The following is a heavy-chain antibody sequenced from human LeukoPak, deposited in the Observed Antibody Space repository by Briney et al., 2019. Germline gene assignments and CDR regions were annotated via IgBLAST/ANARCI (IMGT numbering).Heavy chain of an antibody. CDR2: ISSLSGIL. V-gene: IGHV3-48*04. CDR1: GFTFSSYS. J-gene: IGHJ6*03. CDR3: ARDAAVQQLGYYYYYMDV. D-gene: IGHD6-13*01. Sequence: HPGGSLRLSCAGSGFTFSSYSMNWVRQAPGKGLEWVSYISSLSGILDYADSVKGRFTISRDNAKNSLYLQMNSLRAEDTAVYYCARDAAVQQLGYYYYYMDVWGKGTTVTVSS.